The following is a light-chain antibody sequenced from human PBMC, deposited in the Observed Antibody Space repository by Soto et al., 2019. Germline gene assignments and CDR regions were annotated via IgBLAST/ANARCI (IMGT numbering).Light chain of an antibody. J-gene: IGKJ4*01. V-gene: IGKV3-20*01. CDR3: QQFSSYPLT. Sequence: EIVLTQSACTLSWSPGERATLSCRASQSVSRNYLAWYQQKHGQAPRLLIYGASSRATGIPDRFSGSGYGTDFTLTISRLEPEDFAVYYCQQFSSYPLTFGGGTKVDIK. CDR2: GAS. CDR1: QSVSRNY.